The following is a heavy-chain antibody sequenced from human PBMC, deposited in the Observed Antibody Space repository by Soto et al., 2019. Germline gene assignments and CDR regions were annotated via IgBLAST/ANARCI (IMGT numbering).Heavy chain of an antibody. V-gene: IGHV4-31*03. CDR1: GGSISSGGYY. CDR3: ARVARITTGTQYYFDY. J-gene: IGHJ4*02. CDR2: IYYSGST. Sequence: QVQLQESGPGLVKPSQTLSLTCTVSGGSISSGGYYWSWIRQHPGKGLEWIGYIYYSGSTYYNPSLKSRVTISVDTSKNQFSLKLSSVTAADTAVYYCARVARITTGTQYYFDYWGQGTLVTVSS. D-gene: IGHD5-12*01.